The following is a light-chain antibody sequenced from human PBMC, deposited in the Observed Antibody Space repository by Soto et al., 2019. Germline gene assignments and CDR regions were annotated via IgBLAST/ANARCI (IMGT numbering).Light chain of an antibody. V-gene: IGKV1D-12*01. Sequence: DIQMTQSPSSVSASVGDRVTITCRASQGISSWLAWYQQKPGKAPKLLIYAASSLQSGVPSTFSGSGYEADTTLTIGTLPTEDVETYDCQQANSYPLTFGGGSKVDIK. J-gene: IGKJ4*01. CDR1: QGISSW. CDR3: QQANSYPLT. CDR2: AAS.